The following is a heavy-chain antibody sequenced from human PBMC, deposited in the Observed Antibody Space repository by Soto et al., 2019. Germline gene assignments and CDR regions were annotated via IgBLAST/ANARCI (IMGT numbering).Heavy chain of an antibody. D-gene: IGHD5-12*01. CDR2: ISSSSSNI. Sequence: EVQLVESGGGLVKPGGSLRLSCAASGFTFSSYSMNWVRQAPGKGLEWVSSISSSSSNIYYADSVKGRFTISRDNAKNSLYLQMNSLRAEDTAVYCSAGIIVATIVSAFDIWGQGTMVTVSS. J-gene: IGHJ3*02. V-gene: IGHV3-21*06. CDR3: AGIIVATIVSAFDI. CDR1: GFTFSSYS.